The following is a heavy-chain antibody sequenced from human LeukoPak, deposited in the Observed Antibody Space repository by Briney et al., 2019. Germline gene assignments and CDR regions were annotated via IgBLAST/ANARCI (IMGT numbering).Heavy chain of an antibody. J-gene: IGHJ4*02. V-gene: IGHV1-69*06. CDR2: IIPIFGTA. CDR1: GGTFSSYA. D-gene: IGHD3-10*01. CDR3: ARGYYGSGSYYELDY. Sequence: SVKVSCKASGGTFSSYAISWVRQAPGQGLEWMGGIIPIFGTANYAQKFQGRVTITADKSTSTAYMELSSLRSEDTAVYYCARGYYGSGSYYELDYWGQGTLVTVSS.